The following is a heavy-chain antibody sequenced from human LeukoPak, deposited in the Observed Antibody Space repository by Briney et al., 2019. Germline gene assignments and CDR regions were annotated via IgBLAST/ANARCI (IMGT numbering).Heavy chain of an antibody. CDR2: IIPIFGTA. J-gene: IGHJ3*02. V-gene: IGHV1-69*01. Sequence: SVKVSCKASGGTFSSYAISWVRQAPGQGLEWMGGIIPIFGTANYAQKFQGRVTITADESTSTAYMELSSLRSEDTAVYYCARGRAKTGTTSGSAFDIWGQGTMVTVSS. D-gene: IGHD1-1*01. CDR3: ARGRAKTGTTSGSAFDI. CDR1: GGTFSSYA.